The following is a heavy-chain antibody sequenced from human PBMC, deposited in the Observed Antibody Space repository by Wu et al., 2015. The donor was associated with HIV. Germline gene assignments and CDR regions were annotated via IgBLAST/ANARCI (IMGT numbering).Heavy chain of an antibody. D-gene: IGHD6-13*01. Sequence: QVQLVQSGAELKKPGSEVKVSCKASGGTFSSFAISWVRQAPGQGFEWVGGIIPLFDSATYAPTLEGRVTITADESTSTSFLQVRSLRSEDTAVYYCARVGGSSWYREFDLWGQRTMVTVSS. CDR3: ARVGGSSWYREFDL. CDR1: GGTFSSFA. V-gene: IGHV1-69*12. J-gene: IGHJ3*01. CDR2: IIPLFDSA.